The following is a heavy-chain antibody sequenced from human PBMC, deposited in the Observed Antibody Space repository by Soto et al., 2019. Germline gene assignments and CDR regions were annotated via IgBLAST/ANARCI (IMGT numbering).Heavy chain of an antibody. CDR2: ISAYNGNI. Sequence: QVQLVQSGAEVKKPGASVTVSCKASGYTFTNYGISWVRQAPGQGLEWMGWISAYNGNINYAQKLQGRVTMTTDTATNTADMELRSLRSDDTDMYYCASSYCGGNCYSNLPLDCDYYGMDVWGQGTTVTVSS. J-gene: IGHJ6*02. CDR1: GYTFTNYG. CDR3: ASSYCGGNCYSNLPLDCDYYGMDV. D-gene: IGHD2-21*02. V-gene: IGHV1-18*01.